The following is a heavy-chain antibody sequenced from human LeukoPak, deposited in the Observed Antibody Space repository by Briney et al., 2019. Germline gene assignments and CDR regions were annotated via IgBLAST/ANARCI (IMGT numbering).Heavy chain of an antibody. CDR1: GGSISSYY. D-gene: IGHD3-10*01. V-gene: IGHV4-59*01. J-gene: IGHJ4*02. CDR3: ARVKATTYYYGSGSYRLRYYFDY. CDR2: IYYSGST. Sequence: SETLSLTCTVSGGSISSYYWSWIRQPPGKGLEWIGYIYYSGSTNYNPSLKSRVTISVDTSKNQFSLKLSSVTAADTAVYYCARVKATTYYYGSGSYRLRYYFDYWGQGTLVTVSS.